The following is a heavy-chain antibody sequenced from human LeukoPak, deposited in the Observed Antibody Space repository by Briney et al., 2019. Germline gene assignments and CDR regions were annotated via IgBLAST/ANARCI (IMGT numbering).Heavy chain of an antibody. Sequence: GGSLRLSCAASGFTFSSYAMSWVRQAPGKGLEWVSGISCNSGNLGYADSVKGRFTISRDNARNSLYLQMNSLRAEDTAVYYCAKEVVAARNQYYGMGVWGQGVTVTVS. V-gene: IGHV3-9*01. J-gene: IGHJ6*01. CDR1: GFTFSSYA. CDR3: AKEVVAARNQYYGMGV. D-gene: IGHD6-25*01. CDR2: ISCNSGNL.